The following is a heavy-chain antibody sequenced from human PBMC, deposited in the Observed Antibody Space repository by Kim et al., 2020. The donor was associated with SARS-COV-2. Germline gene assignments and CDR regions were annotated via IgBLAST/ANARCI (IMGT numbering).Heavy chain of an antibody. D-gene: IGHD3-10*01. Sequence: GGSLRLSCAASGFTFSSYAMHWVRQAPGKGLEWVAVISYDGSNKYYADSVKGRFTISRDNSKNTLYLQMNSLRAEDTAVYYCARSMVRGVLYGMDVWGQGTTVTVSS. CDR3: ARSMVRGVLYGMDV. CDR1: GFTFSSYA. V-gene: IGHV3-30*04. J-gene: IGHJ6*02. CDR2: ISYDGSNK.